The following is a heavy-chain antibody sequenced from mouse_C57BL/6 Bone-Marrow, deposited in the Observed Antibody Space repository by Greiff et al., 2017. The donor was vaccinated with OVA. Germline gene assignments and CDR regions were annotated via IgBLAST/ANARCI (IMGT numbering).Heavy chain of an antibody. Sequence: EVKVEESGGDLVKPGGSLKLSCAASGFTFSSYGMSWVRQTPDKRLEWVATISSGGSYPYYPDRVKGRFTISRDSAKNTLYLQMSSLKSEDTAMYYCAGQNDYDGYYFDYWGQGTTLTVSS. J-gene: IGHJ2*01. CDR3: AGQNDYDGYYFDY. D-gene: IGHD2-4*01. CDR1: GFTFSSYG. CDR2: ISSGGSYP. V-gene: IGHV5-6*02.